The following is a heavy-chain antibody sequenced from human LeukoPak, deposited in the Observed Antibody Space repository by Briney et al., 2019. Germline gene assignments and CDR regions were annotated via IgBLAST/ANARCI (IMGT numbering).Heavy chain of an antibody. CDR2: ISSSGSTI. D-gene: IGHD5-18*01. Sequence: GGSLRLSCAASGFTFSSYEMNWVRQAPGKGLGWVAYISSSGSTIYYADSVKGRFTISRDNAKNSLYLQMNSLRAEDTAVYYCARESDGDTAMVWGQGTLVTASS. CDR1: GFTFSSYE. J-gene: IGHJ4*02. V-gene: IGHV3-48*03. CDR3: ARESDGDTAMV.